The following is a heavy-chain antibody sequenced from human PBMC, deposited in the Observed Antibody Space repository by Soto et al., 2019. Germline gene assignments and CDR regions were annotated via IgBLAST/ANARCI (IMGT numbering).Heavy chain of an antibody. CDR1: GGTFSSYA. V-gene: IGHV1-69*13. D-gene: IGHD3-10*01. CDR2: IIPIFGTA. Sequence: ASVKVSCKASGGTFSSYAISWVRQAPGQGLEWMGGIIPIFGTANYAQKFQGRVTITADESTSTAYMELSSLRSEDTAVYYCARGRITMVREPGLYYYGMDVWGQGTTVTVSS. J-gene: IGHJ6*02. CDR3: ARGRITMVREPGLYYYGMDV.